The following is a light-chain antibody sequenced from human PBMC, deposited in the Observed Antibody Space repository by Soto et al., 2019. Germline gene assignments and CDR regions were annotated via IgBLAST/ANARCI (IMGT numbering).Light chain of an antibody. CDR2: DAS. CDR3: QVRTNWSIA. J-gene: IGKJ5*01. V-gene: IGKV3D-20*02. CDR1: QSVSSNY. Sequence: EIVLTQSPGTLPLSPGERATLSCRASQSVSSNYLAWYQQKPGQAPRLLIYDASNRATGIPARFSGTGSGTDFTLTINNLEPEDFAVYYCQVRTNWSIAFGRGTRPEIK.